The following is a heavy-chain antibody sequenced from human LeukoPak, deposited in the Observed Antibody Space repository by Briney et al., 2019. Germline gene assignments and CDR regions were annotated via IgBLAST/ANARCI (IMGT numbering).Heavy chain of an antibody. CDR2: ISGDGTTT. V-gene: IGHV3-74*03. Sequence: PGGSLRLSCAASGFTFSNYFMHWVRQAPGKGLVWVSRISGDGTTTVYADSVKGRFTISRDNAKNTLYLQMNSLRDEDTATYYCARRVDATRWFDPWGQGTLVAVSS. J-gene: IGHJ5*02. CDR1: GFTFSNYF. D-gene: IGHD2-15*01. CDR3: ARRVDATRWFDP.